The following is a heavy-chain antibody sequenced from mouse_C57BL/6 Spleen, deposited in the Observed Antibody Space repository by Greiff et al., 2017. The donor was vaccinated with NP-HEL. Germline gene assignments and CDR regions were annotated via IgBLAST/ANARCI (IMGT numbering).Heavy chain of an antibody. CDR3: ARDRDGGWFAY. J-gene: IGHJ3*01. Sequence: EVQRVESGGGLVKPGGSLKLSCAASGFTFSSYAMSWVRQTPEKRLEWVATISDGGSYTYYPDNVKGRFTISRDNAKNNLYLQMSHLKSEDTAMYYCARDRDGGWFAYWGQGTLVTVSA. CDR2: ISDGGSYT. CDR1: GFTFSSYA. V-gene: IGHV5-4*01.